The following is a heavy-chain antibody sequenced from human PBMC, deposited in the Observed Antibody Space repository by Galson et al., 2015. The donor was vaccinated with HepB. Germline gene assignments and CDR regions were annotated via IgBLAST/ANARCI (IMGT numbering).Heavy chain of an antibody. Sequence: SLRLSCAASGFTFSSYGMHWVRQAPGKGLEWVAVIWYDGSNKYYADSVKGRFTISRDNSKNTLYLQMNSLRAEDTAVYYCARDGDAAMVRGFDYWGQGTLVTVSS. D-gene: IGHD5-18*01. CDR1: GFTFSSYG. CDR3: ARDGDAAMVRGFDY. CDR2: IWYDGSNK. V-gene: IGHV3-33*01. J-gene: IGHJ4*02.